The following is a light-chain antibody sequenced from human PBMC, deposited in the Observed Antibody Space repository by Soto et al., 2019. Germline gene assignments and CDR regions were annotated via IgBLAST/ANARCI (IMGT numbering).Light chain of an antibody. CDR2: DVS. CDR1: ISDIGDYNY. V-gene: IGLV2-14*03. CDR3: SSYRSSSPLVV. Sequence: QSALTQPASVSGSPGQSITISCTGTISDIGDYNYVSWYQQHPGKAHKLMIYDVSNRPSGVSNRFSGSKSGYTASLTISGLQPEDEADYYCSSYRSSSPLVVFGGGTKVTVL. J-gene: IGLJ2*01.